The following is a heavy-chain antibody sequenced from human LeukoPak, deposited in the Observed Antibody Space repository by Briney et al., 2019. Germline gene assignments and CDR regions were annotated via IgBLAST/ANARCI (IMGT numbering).Heavy chain of an antibody. CDR1: GFTFSNNR. V-gene: IGHV3-53*01. Sequence: PGGSLRLSCAASGFTFSNNRMSWVRQAPGKGLEWVSVIYSDGTAYYADSVKGRFTISRDNSKSTLYLQMNSLRADDTAVYYCVRDLTWGQGTLVIVSS. CDR2: IYSDGTA. CDR3: VRDLT. J-gene: IGHJ5*02.